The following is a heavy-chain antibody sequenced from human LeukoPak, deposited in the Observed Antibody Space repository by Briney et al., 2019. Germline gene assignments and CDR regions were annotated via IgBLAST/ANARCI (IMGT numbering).Heavy chain of an antibody. V-gene: IGHV1-2*06. CDR3: ARDLGYYDSSGYPRDY. D-gene: IGHD3-22*01. Sequence: ASVKVSCKASGYTFTGYYMHWVRQAPGQGLEWMGRINPNSGGTNYAQKFQGRVTMTRDTSISTAYMGLSRLRSDDTAVYYCARDLGYYDSSGYPRDYWGQGTLVTVSS. CDR2: INPNSGGT. CDR1: GYTFTGYY. J-gene: IGHJ4*02.